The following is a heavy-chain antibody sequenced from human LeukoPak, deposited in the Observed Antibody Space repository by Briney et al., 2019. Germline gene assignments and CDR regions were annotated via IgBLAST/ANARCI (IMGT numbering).Heavy chain of an antibody. CDR2: ISSSSSYI. CDR3: ARVYDSGNYYFDY. CDR1: GFTSTSYI. V-gene: IGHV3-21*01. J-gene: IGHJ4*02. D-gene: IGHD3-10*01. Sequence: PGGSLRLSCADSGFTSTSYIMNWVRHAPRKGREWVSSISSSSSYIYYADSVRGRVTISRDNAKNALCLQMHSLRAEDTAVYYCARVYDSGNYYFDYWGQGTLVTVSS.